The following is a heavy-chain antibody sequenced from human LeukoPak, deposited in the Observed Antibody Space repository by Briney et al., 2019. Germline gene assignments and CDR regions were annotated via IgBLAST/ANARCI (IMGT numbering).Heavy chain of an antibody. Sequence: GEPLKISRKGSGYSVKSYWIHWGRQMPGKGLELMGIIYPGDSYTRYSPSFQGQVTVSADKSISTAFLEWSSLKASDTAMYYCARRWFGEFHHDAFDIWAQGTMVSVS. CDR1: GYSVKSYW. D-gene: IGHD3-10*01. V-gene: IGHV5-51*01. CDR3: ARRWFGEFHHDAFDI. CDR2: IYPGDSYT. J-gene: IGHJ3*02.